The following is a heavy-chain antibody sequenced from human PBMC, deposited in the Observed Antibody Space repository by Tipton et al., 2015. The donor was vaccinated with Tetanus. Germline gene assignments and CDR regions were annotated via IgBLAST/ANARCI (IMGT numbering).Heavy chain of an antibody. CDR3: AKAKTWINLWFGDA. J-gene: IGHJ4*02. CDR2: ASGNGGRT. V-gene: IGHV3-23*01. CDR1: GFTFGSYP. Sequence: SLRLSCAASGFTFGSYPMTWVRQAPGKGLEWVAGASGNGGRTYYADSGRGRFTVSRDNSENSLYLQMTSLRAEDTAIYYCAKAKTWINLWFGDAWGPGTRVTVSS. D-gene: IGHD3-10*01.